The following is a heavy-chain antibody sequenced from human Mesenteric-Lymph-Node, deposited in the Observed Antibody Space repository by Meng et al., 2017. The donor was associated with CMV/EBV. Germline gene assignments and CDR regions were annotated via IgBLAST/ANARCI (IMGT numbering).Heavy chain of an antibody. D-gene: IGHD2/OR15-2a*01. CDR1: GGTFSSYA. CDR3: ARASRAFLQFPYYFDY. V-gene: IGHV1-69*05. Sequence: SVKVSCKASGGTFSSYAISWVRQAPGQGLEWMGGIIPIFETANYAQKFQGRVTITTAESTSTAYMELSSLRSEDTAVYYCARASRAFLQFPYYFDYWGQGTLVTVSS. J-gene: IGHJ4*02. CDR2: IIPIFETA.